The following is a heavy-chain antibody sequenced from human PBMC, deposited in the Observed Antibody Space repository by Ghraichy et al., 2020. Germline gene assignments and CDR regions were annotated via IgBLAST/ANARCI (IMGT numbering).Heavy chain of an antibody. CDR3: ARDRTIDYYAMDV. J-gene: IGHJ6*02. D-gene: IGHD4/OR15-4a*01. Sequence: GGSLRLSCVASGFTFSSYGMHWVRQAPGKGLEWVAVIWYDGSNKYYADSVKGRFTISRDNSKNTVYLQMNSLRAEDTTVYYCARDRTIDYYAMDVWGQGTTVTVSS. V-gene: IGHV3-33*01. CDR2: IWYDGSNK. CDR1: GFTFSSYG.